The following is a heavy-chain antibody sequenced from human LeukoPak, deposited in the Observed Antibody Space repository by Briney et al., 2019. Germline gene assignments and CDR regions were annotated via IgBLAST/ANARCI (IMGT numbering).Heavy chain of an antibody. J-gene: IGHJ6*02. Sequence: SGGPLRLSCAASGFTFSSYSMNWVRQAPGKGLEWVSSISSSSSYIYYADSVKGRFTISRDNAKNSLYLQMNSLRAEDTAVYYCARGSSSQNYYYYYGMDVWGQGTTVTVSS. CDR3: ARGSSSQNYYYYYGMDV. V-gene: IGHV3-21*01. D-gene: IGHD6-13*01. CDR1: GFTFSSYS. CDR2: ISSSSSYI.